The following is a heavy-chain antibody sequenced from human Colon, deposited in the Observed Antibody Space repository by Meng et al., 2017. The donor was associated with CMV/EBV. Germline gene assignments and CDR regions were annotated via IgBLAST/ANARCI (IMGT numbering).Heavy chain of an antibody. Sequence: GESLKISCAASGFTFSSYGMHWVRQAPGKGLEWVAFIRYDGSNKYYADSVKGRFTISRDNSKNTLYLQMNSLSAEDTAVYYCAKDLTSAGYCSSTSCEYYYYYGMDVWGQGTTVTVSS. V-gene: IGHV3-30*02. CDR2: IRYDGSNK. CDR1: GFTFSSYG. D-gene: IGHD2-2*01. J-gene: IGHJ6*02. CDR3: AKDLTSAGYCSSTSCEYYYYYGMDV.